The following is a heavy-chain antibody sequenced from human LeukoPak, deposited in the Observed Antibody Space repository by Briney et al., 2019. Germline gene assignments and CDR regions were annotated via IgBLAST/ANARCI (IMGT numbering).Heavy chain of an antibody. V-gene: IGHV1-2*02. D-gene: IGHD1-14*01. CDR3: ARDNRSGPDDYYYYMDV. CDR1: GYTFTGYY. CDR2: INPNSGGT. Sequence: ASVKVSCKASGYTFTGYYMHWVRQAPGQGLEWMGWINPNSGGTSYAQKFQGRVTMTRDMSTSTVYMELSSLRSEDTAVYYCARDNRSGPDDYYYYMDVWGKGTTVTVSS. J-gene: IGHJ6*03.